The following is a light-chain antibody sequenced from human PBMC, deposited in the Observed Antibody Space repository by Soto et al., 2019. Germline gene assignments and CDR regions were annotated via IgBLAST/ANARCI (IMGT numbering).Light chain of an antibody. CDR1: SSDIGAYDY. Sequence: QSAVTQPDSLSGSPGQSISISCTGTSSDIGAYDYVSWFQQHPGKAPKLMISEVNNRPSGVSNRFSGSKSGNTAYLTISGLQVEDEAEYFCVSVIPTSTHVLANGTKVTVL. J-gene: IGLJ1*01. CDR3: VSVIPTSTHV. V-gene: IGLV2-14*01. CDR2: EVN.